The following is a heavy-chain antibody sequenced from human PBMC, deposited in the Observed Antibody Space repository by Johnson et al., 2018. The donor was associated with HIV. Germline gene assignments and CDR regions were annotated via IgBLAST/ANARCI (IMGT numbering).Heavy chain of an antibody. J-gene: IGHJ3*02. Sequence: EVQLVESGGGLVQPGGSLRLSCAASEFTFSSFAMSWVRQAPGKGLEWVSGISCAGGSRNYADSVKGRFTISRENSKNTLYLQMNRLRAEDTAIYYCAKDLPYYESSGFNDAFDIWGQGTMVAVSA. CDR3: AKDLPYYESSGFNDAFDI. D-gene: IGHD3-22*01. CDR2: ISCAGGSR. V-gene: IGHV3-23*04. CDR1: EFTFSSFA.